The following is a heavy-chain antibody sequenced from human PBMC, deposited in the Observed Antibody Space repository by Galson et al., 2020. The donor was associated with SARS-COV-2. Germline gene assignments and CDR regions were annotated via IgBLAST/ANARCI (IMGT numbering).Heavy chain of an antibody. CDR2: IYPGDTDT. D-gene: IGHD6-6*01. V-gene: IGHV5-51*01. Sequence: HGESLKISCKGSGYSFTSYWIGWVRQMPGKGLEWMGFIYPGDTDTRNSTSFQGQVTISADKSISTAYLQWSSLKASDTAMFYCARHNSSSSGWDLYYFDYWGQGTLVTVSS. CDR3: ARHNSSSSGWDLYYFDY. CDR1: GYSFTSYW. J-gene: IGHJ4*02.